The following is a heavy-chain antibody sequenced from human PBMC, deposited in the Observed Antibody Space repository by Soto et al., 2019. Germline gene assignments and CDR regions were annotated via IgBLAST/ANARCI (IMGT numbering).Heavy chain of an antibody. V-gene: IGHV2-70*01. CDR1: GFSLSTSGMC. CDR3: ARIRKEGNYYGPIFDY. J-gene: IGHJ4*02. CDR2: IDWDDDK. Sequence: SGPTLVNPTQTLTLTCTFSGFSLSTSGMCVSWIRQPPGKALEWLALIDWDDDKYYSTSLKTRLTISKDTSKNQVVLTMTNMDPVDTATYYCARIRKEGNYYGPIFDYWGQGTLVTVSS. D-gene: IGHD3-10*01.